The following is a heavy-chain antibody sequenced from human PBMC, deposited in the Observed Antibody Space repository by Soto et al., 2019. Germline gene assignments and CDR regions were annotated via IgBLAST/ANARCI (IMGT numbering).Heavy chain of an antibody. CDR2: IYYSGST. CDR1: GGSISSSSYY. CDR3: ARALRGHLITL. V-gene: IGHV4-39*02. Sequence: SETLSLTCIVSGGSISSSSYYWGWIRQPPGKGLEWIGSIYYSGSTYYNPSLKSRVTISVDTSISTGYMELSGLRSDDTATYFCARALRGHLITLWGQGTLVTVSS. D-gene: IGHD3-10*01. J-gene: IGHJ4*02.